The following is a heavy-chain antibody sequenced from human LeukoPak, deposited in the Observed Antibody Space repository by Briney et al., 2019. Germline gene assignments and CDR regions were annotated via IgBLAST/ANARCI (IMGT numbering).Heavy chain of an antibody. D-gene: IGHD6-25*01. V-gene: IGHV4-39*02. Sequence: PSETLSLTCTVSGASISTSYYWAWIRQPPGKGLEWIGSVYYGRSPYFNPSLESRATISVDTSKNHFSLKMSSVTAADTAVYYCARSSGTGTFSYWGQGTLVTVSS. CDR1: GASISTSYY. CDR3: ARSSGTGTFSY. J-gene: IGHJ4*02. CDR2: VYYGRSP.